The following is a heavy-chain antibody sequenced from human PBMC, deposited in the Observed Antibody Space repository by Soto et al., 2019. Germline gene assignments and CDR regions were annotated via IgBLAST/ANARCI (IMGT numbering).Heavy chain of an antibody. J-gene: IGHJ6*02. D-gene: IGHD3-22*01. CDR1: GGSFSGYY. CDR3: ARLAIGYDSSGYYPHYYYGMDV. Sequence: PSETLSLTCAVYGGSFSGYYWSWIRQPPGKGLEWIGEINHSGSTNYNPSLKSRVTISVDTSKNQFSLKLSSVTAADTAVYYCARLAIGYDSSGYYPHYYYGMDVWGQGTTVTVSS. CDR2: INHSGST. V-gene: IGHV4-34*01.